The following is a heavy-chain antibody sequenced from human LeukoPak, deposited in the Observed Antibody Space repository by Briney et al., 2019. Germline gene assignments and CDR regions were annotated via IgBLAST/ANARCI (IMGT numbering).Heavy chain of an antibody. J-gene: IGHJ3*02. CDR3: ARTILWFGEFPDAFDI. D-gene: IGHD3-10*01. CDR1: GGSISSYY. V-gene: IGHV4-59*01. Sequence: SQTLSLTCTVSGGSISSYYWSWIRQPPGMGLEWIGYIYYSGSTNYNPSLKSRVTISVDTSKNQFSLKLSSVTATDTAVYYCARTILWFGEFPDAFDIWGQGTMVTVSS. CDR2: IYYSGST.